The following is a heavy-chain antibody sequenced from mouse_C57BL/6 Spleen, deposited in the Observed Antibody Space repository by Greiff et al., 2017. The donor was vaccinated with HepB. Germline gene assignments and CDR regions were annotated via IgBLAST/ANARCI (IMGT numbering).Heavy chain of an antibody. V-gene: IGHV1-55*01. Sequence: QVQLQQPGAELVKPGASVKMSCKASGYTFTSYWITWVKQRPGQGLEWIGDIYPGSGSTNYNEKFKSKATLTVDTSSSTAYMQLSSLTSEDSAVYYCAKTVVADYYAMDDWGQGTSVTVSS. J-gene: IGHJ4*01. CDR2: IYPGSGST. D-gene: IGHD1-1*01. CDR3: AKTVVADYYAMDD. CDR1: GYTFTSYW.